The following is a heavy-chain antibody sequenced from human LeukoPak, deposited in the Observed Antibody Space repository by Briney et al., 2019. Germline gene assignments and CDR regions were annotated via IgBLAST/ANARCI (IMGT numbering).Heavy chain of an antibody. CDR2: INHSGST. Sequence: SETLSLTCTVSGYSISSGYYWGWIRQPPGKGLEWIGEINHSGSTNYNPSLKSRVTISVDTSKNQFSLKLSSVTAADTAVYYCARFIGSGSPDNWFDPWGQGTLVTVSS. J-gene: IGHJ5*02. V-gene: IGHV4-38-2*02. CDR3: ARFIGSGSPDNWFDP. D-gene: IGHD3-10*01. CDR1: GYSISSGYY.